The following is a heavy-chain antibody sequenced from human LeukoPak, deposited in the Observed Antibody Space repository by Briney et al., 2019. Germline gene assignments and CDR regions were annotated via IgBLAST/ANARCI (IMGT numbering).Heavy chain of an antibody. CDR1: GYTFTSYD. CDR3: AGGGGIAAAGTDAFDI. CDR2: VNPNSGNT. V-gene: IGHV1-8*01. D-gene: IGHD6-13*01. J-gene: IGHJ3*02. Sequence: ASVKVSCKASGYTFTSYDINWVRQATGQGLEWMGWVNPNSGNTGYAQKFQGRVTMTRNTSISTAYMELSSLRSEDTAVYYCAGGGGIAAAGTDAFDIWGQGTMVTVSS.